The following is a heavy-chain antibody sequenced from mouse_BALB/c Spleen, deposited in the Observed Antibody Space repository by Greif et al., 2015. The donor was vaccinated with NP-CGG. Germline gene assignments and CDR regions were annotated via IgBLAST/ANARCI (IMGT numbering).Heavy chain of an antibody. Sequence: VMLVESGAELMKPGASVKISCKATSYTFSSYWIEWVKQRPGHGLEWIGEILPGSGSTNYNEKFKGKATFTADTSSNTAYMQLSSLTSEDSAVYYCARVPGDYWGQGTTLTVSS. V-gene: IGHV1-9*01. CDR1: SYTFSSYW. J-gene: IGHJ2*01. CDR2: ILPGSGST. CDR3: ARVPGDY.